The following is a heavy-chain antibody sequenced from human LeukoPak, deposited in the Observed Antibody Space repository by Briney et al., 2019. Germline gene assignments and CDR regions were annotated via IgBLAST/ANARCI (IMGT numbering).Heavy chain of an antibody. D-gene: IGHD5-18*01. J-gene: IGHJ4*02. Sequence: ASVKVSCKASGYTFTGYYMHWVRQAPGQGLEWMGWINPNSGGTNYAQKFQGRVTMTGDTSISTAYMELSRLRSDDTAVYYCARGTTWIQLWWDFDYWGQGTLVTVSS. CDR1: GYTFTGYY. CDR3: ARGTTWIQLWWDFDY. CDR2: INPNSGGT. V-gene: IGHV1-2*02.